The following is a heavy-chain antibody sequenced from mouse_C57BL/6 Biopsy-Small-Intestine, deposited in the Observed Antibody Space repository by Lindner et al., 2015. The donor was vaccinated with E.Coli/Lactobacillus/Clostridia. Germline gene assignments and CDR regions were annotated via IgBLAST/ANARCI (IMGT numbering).Heavy chain of an antibody. CDR2: INPSGGST. D-gene: IGHD2-10*02. CDR3: GRVTSSMVRGLIGY. CDR1: GYSFTSYN. J-gene: IGHJ3*01. Sequence: SVKVSCKASGYSFTSYNMHWVRQAPGQGLEWMGIINPSGGSTTYAQKFQGRVTMTRDTSTSTVYMELSSLRSEDTAVYYCGRVTSSMVRGLIGYWGQGTLVTVSS. V-gene: IGHV1-64*01.